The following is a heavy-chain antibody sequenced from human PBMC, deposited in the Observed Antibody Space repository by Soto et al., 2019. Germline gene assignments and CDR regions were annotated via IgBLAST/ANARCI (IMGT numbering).Heavy chain of an antibody. V-gene: IGHV4-39*01. CDR3: ATAGRDFVRNNWYFDL. CDR2: IYFGGST. Sequence: ASETLSLTCTVSGGSISNSYYYWGWIRQPPGKGLEWIGSIYFGGSTFYGPSLKSQATISVDTSKNQFSLKLNSVTAADTALFYCATAGRDFVRNNWYFDLWGRGTLVPVSS. CDR1: GGSISNSYYY. J-gene: IGHJ2*01. D-gene: IGHD3-10*02.